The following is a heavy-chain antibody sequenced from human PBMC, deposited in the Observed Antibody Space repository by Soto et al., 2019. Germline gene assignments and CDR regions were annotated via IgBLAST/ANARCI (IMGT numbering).Heavy chain of an antibody. Sequence: GGSLRLSCAASGFTFSSYAMSWVRQAPGKGLEWVSAISGSGGDTYYADSVKGRFTISRDNSKNTLYLQMNSLRAEDTAVYYCAKGPRYGDYRRWGQGTLVTVSS. CDR3: AKGPRYGDYRR. D-gene: IGHD4-17*01. J-gene: IGHJ4*02. CDR1: GFTFSSYA. V-gene: IGHV3-23*01. CDR2: ISGSGGDT.